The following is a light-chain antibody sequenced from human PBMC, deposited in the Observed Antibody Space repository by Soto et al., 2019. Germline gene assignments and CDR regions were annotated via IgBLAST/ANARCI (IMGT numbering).Light chain of an antibody. Sequence: QSVLTQPPSASGTPGQRVTISCSGSSSNIGSNTVNCYQQLPGTAPKLLIYSHNQRPSGVPDRFSGSQSGTSASLAISGLQSEDEDDYYCAAWDDSLNGYVFGTGTNVTVL. CDR1: SSNIGSNT. J-gene: IGLJ1*01. V-gene: IGLV1-44*01. CDR3: AAWDDSLNGYV. CDR2: SHN.